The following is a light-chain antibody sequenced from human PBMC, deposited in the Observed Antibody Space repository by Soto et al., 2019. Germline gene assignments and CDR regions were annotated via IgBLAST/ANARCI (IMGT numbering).Light chain of an antibody. CDR3: SSYTSRTTLSAV. CDR2: GVT. V-gene: IGLV2-14*01. Sequence: QSALTQPASVSGSPGQSITISCTGTSSDVGGYNYVSWYQQHPGKAPKLMIYGVTNRPSGVSNRFSGSKSGNTASLTISGLQAEDEADYYCSSYTSRTTLSAVFGGGTKVTAL. CDR1: SSDVGGYNY. J-gene: IGLJ2*01.